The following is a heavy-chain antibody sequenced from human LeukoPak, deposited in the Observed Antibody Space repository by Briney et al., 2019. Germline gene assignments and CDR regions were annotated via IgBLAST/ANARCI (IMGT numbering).Heavy chain of an antibody. Sequence: GGSLRLSCAASGFTFRGYAIHWVRQAPGKGLEWVAFISWDGTIKYYADSVKGRFSISRDNSKNTLSLQMNSLRAEDTAVYYCARIYYDSSGYLSIDYWGQGTLVTVSS. J-gene: IGHJ4*02. CDR1: GFTFRGYA. CDR3: ARIYYDSSGYLSIDY. D-gene: IGHD3-22*01. CDR2: ISWDGTIK. V-gene: IGHV3-30-3*01.